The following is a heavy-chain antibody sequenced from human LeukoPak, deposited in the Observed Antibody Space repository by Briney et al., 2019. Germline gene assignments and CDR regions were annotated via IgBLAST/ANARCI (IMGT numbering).Heavy chain of an antibody. J-gene: IGHJ4*02. V-gene: IGHV3-23*01. CDR2: ISGSGGST. D-gene: IGHD6-19*01. Sequence: GRTLILSCAASGFTFSNYAMSWVRQVPGKGLEWVSTISGSGGSTYYADPLKGRFSISRDNSKNTLFLQMKSLRAEDTAVYYCAKERGYTSGLGTLDYWGQGTLVTVST. CDR1: GFTFSNYA. CDR3: AKERGYTSGLGTLDY.